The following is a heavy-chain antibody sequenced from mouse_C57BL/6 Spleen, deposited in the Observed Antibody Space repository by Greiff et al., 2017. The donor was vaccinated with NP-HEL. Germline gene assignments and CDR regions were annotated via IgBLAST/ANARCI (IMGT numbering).Heavy chain of an antibody. CDR2: IDPNSGGT. CDR3: ARSDYGSSPYYYAMDY. CDR1: GYTFTSYW. Sequence: VQLQQSGAELVKPGASVKLSCKASGYTFTSYWMYWVKQRPGRGLEWIGRIDPNSGGTKYNEKFKSKATLTVDKPSSTAYMQLSSLTSEDSAVYYCARSDYGSSPYYYAMDYWGQGTSVTVSS. J-gene: IGHJ4*01. D-gene: IGHD1-1*01. V-gene: IGHV1-72*01.